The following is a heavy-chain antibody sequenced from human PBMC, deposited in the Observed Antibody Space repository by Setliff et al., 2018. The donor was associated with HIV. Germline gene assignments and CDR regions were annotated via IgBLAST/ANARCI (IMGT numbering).Heavy chain of an antibody. D-gene: IGHD3-22*01. CDR1: GGSINDQY. J-gene: IGHJ4*02. V-gene: IGHV4-59*11. Sequence: SETLSLTCTVPGGSINDQYFSWIRQPPGKGLEWIGSIDYSESTKYNPSLNSRGTISLDNAKNSLYLEMNSRRAEDTAIYYCARDYNYIFDSWGQGVLVTVSS. CDR3: ARDYNYIFDS. CDR2: IDYSEST.